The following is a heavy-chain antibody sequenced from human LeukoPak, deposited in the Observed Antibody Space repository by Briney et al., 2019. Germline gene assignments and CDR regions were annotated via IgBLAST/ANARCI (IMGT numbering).Heavy chain of an antibody. CDR1: GFTFDDYT. Sequence: GGSLRLSCAASGFTFDDYTMHWVRQAPGKGLEWASLITWDGGRTYYADSVKGRFTISRDNSKNTLYLQMNSLRAEDTAVYYCARDRSPTRDGGDYWGQGTLVTVSS. J-gene: IGHJ4*02. D-gene: IGHD3-16*01. V-gene: IGHV3-43*01. CDR2: ITWDGGRT. CDR3: ARDRSPTRDGGDY.